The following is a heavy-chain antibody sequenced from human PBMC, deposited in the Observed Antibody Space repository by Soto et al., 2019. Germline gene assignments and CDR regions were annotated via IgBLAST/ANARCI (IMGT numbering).Heavy chain of an antibody. Sequence: QVQLVQSGAEVKKPGASVKVSCKTSGYTFTNYGISWVRQAPGQGLEWMGWISIYNGNTNYAQRLQGRVTMTADTSRSTAYMEMRSLRSDDTAVYYCARMEGVATTHDYWGQGTLVTVSS. CDR1: GYTFTNYG. V-gene: IGHV1-18*01. CDR2: ISIYNGNT. D-gene: IGHD5-12*01. J-gene: IGHJ4*02. CDR3: ARMEGVATTHDY.